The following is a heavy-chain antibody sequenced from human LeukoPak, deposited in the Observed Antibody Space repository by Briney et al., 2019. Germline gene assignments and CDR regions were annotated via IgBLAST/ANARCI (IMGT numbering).Heavy chain of an antibody. V-gene: IGHV3-21*01. CDR3: VGLLTGNYGMDV. CDR1: GFTFTDQR. D-gene: IGHD1-14*01. Sequence: GWSLRLSCAASGFTFTDQRMNWVRQAPGKGLEWVASIASDGTHIFYADSVKGRFTISRDNANNLLFLQMDNLRAEDSAVYYCVGLLTGNYGMDVCGQGTTVTVSS. CDR2: IASDGTHI. J-gene: IGHJ6*02.